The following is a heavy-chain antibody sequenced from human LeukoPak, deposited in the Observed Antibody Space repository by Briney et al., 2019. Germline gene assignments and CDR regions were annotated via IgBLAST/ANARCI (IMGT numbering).Heavy chain of an antibody. J-gene: IGHJ6*02. CDR2: IIPIFGTA. D-gene: IGHD1/OR15-1a*01. CDR3: ARSTVSWNKVYCYYGMDV. V-gene: IGHV1-69*13. CDR1: GGTFSSYA. Sequence: SVKVSCKASGGTFSSYAISWVRQAPRQGLEWMGGIIPIFGTANYAQKFQGRVTITADESTSTAYMELSSLRSEDTAMYYCARSTVSWNKVYCYYGMDVWGQGTTVTVTS.